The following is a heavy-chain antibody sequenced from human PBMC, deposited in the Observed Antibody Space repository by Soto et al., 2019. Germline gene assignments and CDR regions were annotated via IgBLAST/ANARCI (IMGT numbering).Heavy chain of an antibody. CDR3: ARDSRCCGMEV. J-gene: IGHJ6*01. CDR2: VFYSGNT. V-gene: IGHV4-59*01. CDR1: VVSMRSYY. Sequence: SETLSLTCNFSVVSMRSYYWTCMRQSPGEGLEWLGNVFYSGNTNLNPSLRSRLSISVDTSKNKFSLMLNSVTAADTAVYYCARDSRCCGMEVWGQGTMVTVS.